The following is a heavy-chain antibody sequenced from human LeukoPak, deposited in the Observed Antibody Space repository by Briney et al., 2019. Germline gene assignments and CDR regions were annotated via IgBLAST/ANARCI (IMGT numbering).Heavy chain of an antibody. V-gene: IGHV3-23*01. D-gene: IGHD1-20*01. CDR2: ISGSGGST. Sequence: PGGSLRLSCAASGFTFSSYAMSWVRQAPGKGLEWVSAISGSGGSTYYADSVKGRFTISRDNSKITLYLQMNSLRAEDTAVYYCARDIGITGSDFDYWGQGTLVTVSS. CDR1: GFTFSSYA. CDR3: ARDIGITGSDFDY. J-gene: IGHJ4*02.